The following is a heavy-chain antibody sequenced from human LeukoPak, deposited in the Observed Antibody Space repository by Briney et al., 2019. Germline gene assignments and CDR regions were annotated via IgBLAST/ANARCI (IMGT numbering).Heavy chain of an antibody. CDR3: ARDLGEGDDDILNGYFTYYAFDI. J-gene: IGHJ3*02. CDR2: ISSIGSTI. CDR1: GFTFSDYY. Sequence: GGSLRLSCAASGFTFSDYYMSWIRQAPGKGLEWVSYISSIGSTIYYADSVKGRFTISRVNAKNSLYLQMNSLRAEDTAVYYCARDLGEGDDDILNGYFTYYAFDIWGKGTMVTV. D-gene: IGHD3-9*01. V-gene: IGHV3-11*01.